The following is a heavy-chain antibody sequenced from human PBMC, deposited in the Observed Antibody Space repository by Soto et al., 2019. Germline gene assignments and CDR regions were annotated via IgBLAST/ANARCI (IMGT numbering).Heavy chain of an antibody. CDR1: VCSISIGGYY. Sequence: TLSLTLTVSVCSISIGGYYWSCIRQHPGKGLEWIGYIYYSGSTYYNPSLKSRVTISVDTSKNQFSLKLSSVTAADTAVYYCARDPLEYCSSTSCRYYYYGMGVWGQGTTVTVSS. J-gene: IGHJ6*02. CDR3: ARDPLEYCSSTSCRYYYYGMGV. V-gene: IGHV4-31*02. D-gene: IGHD2-2*01. CDR2: IYYSGST.